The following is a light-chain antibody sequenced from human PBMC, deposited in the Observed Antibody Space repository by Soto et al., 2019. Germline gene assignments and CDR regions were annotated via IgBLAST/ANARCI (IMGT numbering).Light chain of an antibody. CDR3: QQYNSYSRT. CDR1: QSISSW. Sequence: IQMTQSPPTLSASVGDRVTITCRASQSISSWLAWYQQKPGKAPKLLIYDASSLESGVPSRFSGSGSGTEFTLTISSLQPDDFATYYCQQYNSYSRTFGQGTMVDI. CDR2: DAS. V-gene: IGKV1-5*01. J-gene: IGKJ1*01.